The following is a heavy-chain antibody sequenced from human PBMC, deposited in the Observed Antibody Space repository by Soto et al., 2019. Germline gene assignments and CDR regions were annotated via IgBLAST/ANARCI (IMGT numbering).Heavy chain of an antibody. Sequence: GESLKISCAASGFTFSSYAMTWVRQAPGRGLEWVSTVSGSGGSTYYADSVKGRFTISRDNSRNTLYLQMNSLRAEDTAVYFCAKGASYYYDTSAYYCYWGQGTLVTVSS. D-gene: IGHD3-22*01. J-gene: IGHJ4*02. V-gene: IGHV3-23*01. CDR3: AKGASYYYDTSAYYCY. CDR2: VSGSGGST. CDR1: GFTFSSYA.